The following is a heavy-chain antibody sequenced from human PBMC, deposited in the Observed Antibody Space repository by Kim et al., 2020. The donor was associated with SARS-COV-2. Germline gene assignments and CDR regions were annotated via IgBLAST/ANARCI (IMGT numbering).Heavy chain of an antibody. CDR2: ISGDSGST. J-gene: IGHJ4*02. Sequence: GGSLRLSCVASGFNFDDYAMHWVRQVPGKGLEWVSVISGDSGSTYYSDSVKGRFTISRDNSKNSLYLQMNSLTTEDTALYFCAKDHSDSVLWYELFDYWGQGSLVTVSS. CDR3: AKDHSDSVLWYELFDY. CDR1: GFNFDDYA. V-gene: IGHV3-43*02. D-gene: IGHD6-13*01.